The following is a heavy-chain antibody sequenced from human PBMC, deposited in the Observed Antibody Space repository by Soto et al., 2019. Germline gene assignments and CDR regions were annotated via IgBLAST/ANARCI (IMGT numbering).Heavy chain of an antibody. Sequence: SETLSLTCTVSGGSISSGGYYWSWIRQHPGKGLEWIGYIYYSGSTYYNPSLKSRVTISVDTSKNQFSLKLSSVTAADTAVYYCARAVVVVTAIVDFDYWGQGTLVTVSS. J-gene: IGHJ4*02. D-gene: IGHD2-21*02. CDR2: IYYSGST. CDR3: ARAVVVVTAIVDFDY. CDR1: GGSISSGGYY. V-gene: IGHV4-31*03.